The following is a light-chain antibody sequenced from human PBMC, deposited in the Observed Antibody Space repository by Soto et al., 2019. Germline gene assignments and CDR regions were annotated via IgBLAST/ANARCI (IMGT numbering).Light chain of an antibody. CDR1: QSVSNNY. V-gene: IGKV3-20*01. CDR3: QQYQNSPRT. Sequence: VLTQSPGTLSMSPGERATLSCRASQSVSNNYLAWYQQKPGQAPRLLIYDTSKRATGIPDRFSGSGSGTDFTLTISRLEPEDFAVYYCQQYQNSPRTFGQGTKVDNK. J-gene: IGKJ1*01. CDR2: DTS.